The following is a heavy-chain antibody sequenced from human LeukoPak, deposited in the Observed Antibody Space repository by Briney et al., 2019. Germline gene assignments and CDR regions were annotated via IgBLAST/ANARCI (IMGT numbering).Heavy chain of an antibody. J-gene: IGHJ4*02. CDR3: ARAGYSYGPLGILNY. CDR2: ISAYNGNT. D-gene: IGHD5-18*01. Sequence: ASVKVSCKASGYTFTSYGISWVRQAPGQGLEWMGWISAYNGNTNYAQKLQGRVTMTTDTSTSTAYMERRSLRSDDTAVYYCARAGYSYGPLGILNYWGQGTLVTVSS. V-gene: IGHV1-18*01. CDR1: GYTFTSYG.